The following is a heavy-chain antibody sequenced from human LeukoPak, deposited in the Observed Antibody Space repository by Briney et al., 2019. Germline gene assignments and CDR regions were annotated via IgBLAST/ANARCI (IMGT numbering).Heavy chain of an antibody. CDR3: ASIDHYGTLDY. CDR2: ISYDGSNK. V-gene: IGHV3-30-3*01. J-gene: IGHJ4*02. D-gene: IGHD3-10*01. Sequence: GSLRLSCAASGFTFSSYAMHWVRQAPGKGLEWVAVISYDGSNKYHADSVKGRFTISRDNSKNTLYLQMNSLRAEDTAVYYCASIDHYGTLDYWGQGTLVTVSS. CDR1: GFTFSSYA.